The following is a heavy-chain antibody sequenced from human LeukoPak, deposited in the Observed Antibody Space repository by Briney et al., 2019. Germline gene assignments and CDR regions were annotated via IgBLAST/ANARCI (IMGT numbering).Heavy chain of an antibody. CDR2: IYYSGST. Sequence: SETLSLTCTVSGGSISSGDYYWSWIRQPPGKGLEWIGYIYYSGSTYYNPPLKSRVTISVDTSKNQFSLKLSSVTAADTAVYYCARGPFYDYVWGSYRLTHAFDTWGQGTMVTVSS. CDR1: GGSISSGDYY. V-gene: IGHV4-30-4*01. J-gene: IGHJ3*02. CDR3: ARGPFYDYVWGSYRLTHAFDT. D-gene: IGHD3-16*02.